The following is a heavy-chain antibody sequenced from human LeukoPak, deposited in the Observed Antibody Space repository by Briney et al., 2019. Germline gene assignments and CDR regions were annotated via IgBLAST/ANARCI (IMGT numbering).Heavy chain of an antibody. V-gene: IGHV3-21*01. CDR1: GFTFSSYS. J-gene: IGHJ6*02. D-gene: IGHD3-16*02. CDR2: ISSSSSYI. Sequence: GGPLRLSCAASGFTFSSYSMNWVRQAPGKGLEWVSSISSSSSYIYYADSVKGRFTISRDNAKNSLYLQMNSLRAEGTAVYYCARDLGGYPHGHYYGMDVWGQGTTVTVSS. CDR3: ARDLGGYPHGHYYGMDV.